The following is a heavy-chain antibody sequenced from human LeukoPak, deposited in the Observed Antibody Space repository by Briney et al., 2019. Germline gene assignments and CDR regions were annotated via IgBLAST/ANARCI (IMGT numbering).Heavy chain of an antibody. D-gene: IGHD1-26*01. CDR1: GYSISSGYY. J-gene: IGHJ4*02. V-gene: IGHV4-61*01. CDR2: IYYSGST. Sequence: PSETLSLTCTVSGYSISSGYYWGWIRQPPGKGLEWIGYIYYSGSTNYNPSLKSRVTISVDTSKNQFSLKLSSVTAADTAVYYCARVLWYSGSYYFDYWGQGTLVTVSS. CDR3: ARVLWYSGSYYFDY.